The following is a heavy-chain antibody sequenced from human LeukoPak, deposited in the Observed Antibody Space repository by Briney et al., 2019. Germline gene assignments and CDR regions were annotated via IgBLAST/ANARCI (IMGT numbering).Heavy chain of an antibody. V-gene: IGHV3-53*01. Sequence: NPGGSLRLSCAASGFTFSSYAMNWVRQAPGKGLEWVSVIYSDGSTYYADSVKGRFTISRDNSKNTLYLQMVGLRAEDTTMYYCARGRLVLSGYYFDYWGQGTLVTVSS. D-gene: IGHD4/OR15-4a*01. CDR2: IYSDGST. CDR1: GFTFSSYA. J-gene: IGHJ4*02. CDR3: ARGRLVLSGYYFDY.